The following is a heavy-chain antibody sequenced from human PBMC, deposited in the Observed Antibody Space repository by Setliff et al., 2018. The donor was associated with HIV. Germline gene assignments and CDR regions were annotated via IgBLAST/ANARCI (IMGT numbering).Heavy chain of an antibody. D-gene: IGHD3-10*01. CDR2: IYYSGSN. CDR1: GGSISSHY. CDR3: ARDGPLEGSYRYYYYYMDV. J-gene: IGHJ6*03. V-gene: IGHV4-59*11. Sequence: SETLSLTCTVSGGSISSHYWSWIRQPPGKGLEWIGYIYYSGSNNYNPSLKSRVTISEDTSKNQFSLKLSSVTAADTAVYYCARDGPLEGSYRYYYYYMDVWGKGTTVTVSS.